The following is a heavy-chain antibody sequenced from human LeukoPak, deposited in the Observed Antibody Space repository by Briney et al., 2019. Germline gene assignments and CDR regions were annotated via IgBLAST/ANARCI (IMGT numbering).Heavy chain of an antibody. D-gene: IGHD1-26*01. CDR3: VRDRGTYRPIDY. Sequence: GGSLRLSCAASAFSLSAYNMNWVRQAPGKGLEWVSSISYTGTYIYYADSVKGRFTISRDNAQNSLYLQMNSLRAEDTAIYYCVRDRGTYRPIDYWGQGTLVAVSS. V-gene: IGHV3-21*04. CDR2: ISYTGTYI. J-gene: IGHJ4*02. CDR1: AFSLSAYN.